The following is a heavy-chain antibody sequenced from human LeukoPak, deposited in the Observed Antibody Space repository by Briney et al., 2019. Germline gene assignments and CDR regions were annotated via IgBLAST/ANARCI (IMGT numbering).Heavy chain of an antibody. Sequence: SETLSLTCAVSGGSISSSNWWSWVRPPPGKGLEWIGEIYHSGSTNYNPSLKSRVTISVDKSKNQFSLKLSSVTAADTAVYYCARDLRGYSYGYVEWGQGTLVTVSS. CDR3: ARDLRGYSYGYVE. V-gene: IGHV4-4*02. CDR2: IYHSGST. J-gene: IGHJ4*02. D-gene: IGHD5-18*01. CDR1: GGSISSSNW.